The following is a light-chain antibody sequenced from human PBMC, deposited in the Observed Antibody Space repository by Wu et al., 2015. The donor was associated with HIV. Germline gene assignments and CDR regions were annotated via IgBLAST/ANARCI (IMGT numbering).Light chain of an antibody. CDR2: QAS. J-gene: IGKJ5*01. V-gene: IGKV3-20*01. CDR1: QHVGDDY. Sequence: ENVLTQSPGTLPASPGERVTLSCKASQHVGDDYLAWYQQKLGQPPRVLISQASTRAADISDRFRGSGSGTDFTLVIDRLEPEDFAVYFCQQYSSSPVTFGPGTRLE. CDR3: QQYSSSPVT.